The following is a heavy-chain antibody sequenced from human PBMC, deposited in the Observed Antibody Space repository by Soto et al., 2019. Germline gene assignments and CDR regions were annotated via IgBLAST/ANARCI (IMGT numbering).Heavy chain of an antibody. CDR1: GYTFTSYA. J-gene: IGHJ4*02. V-gene: IGHV1-3*01. Sequence: ASVKVSCKASGYTFTSYAMHWVRQAPGQRLERMGWINAGNGNTKYSQKFQGRVTITRDTSASTAYMELSSLRSEDTAVYYCARVMGSYYYFDYWGQGTLVTVTS. D-gene: IGHD1-26*01. CDR3: ARVMGSYYYFDY. CDR2: INAGNGNT.